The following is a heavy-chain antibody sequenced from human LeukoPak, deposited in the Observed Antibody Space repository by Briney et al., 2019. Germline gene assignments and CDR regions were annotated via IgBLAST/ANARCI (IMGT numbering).Heavy chain of an antibody. CDR2: IYYSGST. CDR3: ARVLAAAGNNWFDP. J-gene: IGHJ5*02. V-gene: IGHV4-59*12. D-gene: IGHD6-13*01. CDR1: GGSISSYY. Sequence: SETLSLTCTVSGGSISSYYWSWIRQPPGKGLEWIGYIYYSGSTNYNPSLKSRVTISVDTSQNQFSLKLTSVTAADTAVYYCARVLAAAGNNWFDPWGQGTLVTVSS.